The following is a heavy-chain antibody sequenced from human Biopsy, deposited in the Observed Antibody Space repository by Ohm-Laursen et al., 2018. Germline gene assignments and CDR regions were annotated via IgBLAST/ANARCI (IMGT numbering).Heavy chain of an antibody. CDR3: ARESSTSGRVQVDS. CDR1: GFTFGSYW. Sequence: SLRLSCAASGFTFGSYWMNWVRQAPGKGLEWVANIKQDGSEEYYVDSVKGRFTISRDNANNSLYLQVNSLRAEDAAAYFCARESSTSGRVQVDSWGQGTLVTVSS. D-gene: IGHD2-2*01. CDR2: IKQDGSEE. J-gene: IGHJ5*01. V-gene: IGHV3-7*01.